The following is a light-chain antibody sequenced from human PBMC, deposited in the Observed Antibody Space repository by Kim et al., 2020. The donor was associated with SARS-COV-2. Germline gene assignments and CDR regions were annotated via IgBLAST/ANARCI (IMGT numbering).Light chain of an antibody. Sequence: SPGEDATRSSRASQMLSSYLAWYQQKPGRAPRLLIYDASSRATGIPARFSGSGSGTDFTRTISSLEPEDFAVYYCQQRSNWPITFGQGTRLEIK. CDR1: QMLSSY. CDR2: DAS. CDR3: QQRSNWPIT. J-gene: IGKJ5*01. V-gene: IGKV3-11*01.